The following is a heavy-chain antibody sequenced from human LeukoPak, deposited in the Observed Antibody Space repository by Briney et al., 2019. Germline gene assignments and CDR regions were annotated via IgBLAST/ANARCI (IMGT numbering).Heavy chain of an antibody. CDR1: GFAFNTYS. CDR2: ITSSSSYI. Sequence: GESLRLSCAASGFAFNTYSMNWVRQAPGKGLEWVSSITSSSSYIYYADSVKGRFTISRDNAKNSLYLQMNSLRAEDTAVYYCARDPYSGGYGDYYYYYMDLWGQGTTVTISS. V-gene: IGHV3-21*01. J-gene: IGHJ6*03. CDR3: ARDPYSGGYGDYYYYYMDL. D-gene: IGHD1-26*01.